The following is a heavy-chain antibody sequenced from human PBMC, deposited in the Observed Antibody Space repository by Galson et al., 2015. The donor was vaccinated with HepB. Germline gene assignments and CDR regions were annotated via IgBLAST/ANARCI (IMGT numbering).Heavy chain of an antibody. CDR1: GGTFSSYA. J-gene: IGHJ2*01. V-gene: IGHV1-69*13. CDR2: IIPIFGTA. D-gene: IGHD3-22*01. Sequence: SVKVSCKASGGTFSSYAISWVRQAPGQGLEWMGGIIPIFGTANYAQKFQGRVTITADESTSTAYMELSSLRSEDTAVYYCASGGPKSGVITLYWYFDLWDRGTLVTVSS. CDR3: ASGGPKSGVITLYWYFDL.